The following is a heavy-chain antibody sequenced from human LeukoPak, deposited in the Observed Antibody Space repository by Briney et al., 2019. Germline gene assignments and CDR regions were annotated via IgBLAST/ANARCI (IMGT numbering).Heavy chain of an antibody. CDR1: GGSFSGYY. J-gene: IGHJ4*02. CDR3: ARGSRYYFDY. Sequence: SETLSLTCAVYGGSFSGYYWSWIRQPPGKGLEWIGEINHSGSTNYNPSLKSRVTISVDTSKNQFSLKLSSVTAADTAVYYCARGSRYYFDYWGQGTLVTVSS. V-gene: IGHV4-34*01. CDR2: INHSGST.